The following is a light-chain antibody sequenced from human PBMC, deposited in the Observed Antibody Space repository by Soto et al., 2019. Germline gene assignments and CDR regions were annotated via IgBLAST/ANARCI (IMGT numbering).Light chain of an antibody. CDR2: EVS. CDR3: CSYAGSSAYV. J-gene: IGLJ1*01. V-gene: IGLV2-23*02. CDR1: SSVVGSYNL. Sequence: QSVLTQPASVSGSPGQSFTISCTGTSSVVGSYNLVSWYQQHPGKAPKVMIYEVSKRPSGVFNRFSGSKSGNTASLTISGLQAEDEADYYCCSYAGSSAYVFGIGTKVTVL.